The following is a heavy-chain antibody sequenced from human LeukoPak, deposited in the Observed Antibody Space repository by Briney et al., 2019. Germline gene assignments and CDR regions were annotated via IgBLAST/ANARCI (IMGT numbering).Heavy chain of an antibody. D-gene: IGHD2-2*01. J-gene: IGHJ5*02. CDR1: GASISGSGYY. CDR3: ARWGTYASTSNWFDP. CDR2: IYYTGNT. V-gene: IGHV4-39*07. Sequence: SETLSLTCAVSGASISGSGYYLGWIRQPPGKGLEWIGNIYYTGNTYYNASLQSRVTISIDTSKNQFSLRLSSVTAADTAVYYCARWGTYASTSNWFDPWGQGTLVTVSS.